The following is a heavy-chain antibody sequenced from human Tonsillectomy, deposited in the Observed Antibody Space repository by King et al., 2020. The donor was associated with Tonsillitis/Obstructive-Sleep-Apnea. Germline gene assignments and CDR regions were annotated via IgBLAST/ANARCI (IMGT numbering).Heavy chain of an antibody. Sequence: ESGGGLVQPGGSLRLSCAASGFTFNSYAMIWVRQAPGKGLEWVSAISGRGHMTYCADSSKGRFTISKDNSNNTLSLQMNSLIAEDTAVYYCAKDLRCSSIRCYSDYYYYMDVWGKGTTVTFSS. CDR3: AKDLRCSSIRCYSDYYYYMDV. V-gene: IGHV3-23*01. CDR1: GFTFNSYA. J-gene: IGHJ6*03. CDR2: ISGRGHMT. D-gene: IGHD2-2*01.